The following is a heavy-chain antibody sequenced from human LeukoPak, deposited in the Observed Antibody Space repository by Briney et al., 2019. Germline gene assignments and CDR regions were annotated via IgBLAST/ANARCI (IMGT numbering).Heavy chain of an antibody. D-gene: IGHD4/OR15-4a*01. CDR2: INPSGGCT. CDR3: ARAVDYPTYSFDF. CDR1: GYGFTSYQ. V-gene: IGHV1-46*01. J-gene: IGHJ4*01. Sequence: ASVKVSCKASGYGFTSYQIHWVRQAPGQGLEWMGIINPSGGCTRYAQKFQARLTLTSDTSATTVYMELTNVRSDDTAVYYCARAVDYPTYSFDFWGHGSLVTVST.